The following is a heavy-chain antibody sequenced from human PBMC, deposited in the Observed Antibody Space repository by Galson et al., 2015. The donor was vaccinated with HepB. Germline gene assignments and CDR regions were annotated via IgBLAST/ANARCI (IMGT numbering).Heavy chain of an antibody. CDR2: INPNSGGT. J-gene: IGHJ4*02. Sequence: SVKVSCKASGYTFTGYYMHWVRQAPGQGLEWMGWINPNSGGTNYAQKFQGRVTMTRDTSISTAYMELSRLRSDDTAVYYCASFSHIVVVPAAPYDTKDFDYWGQGTLVTVSS. CDR3: ASFSHIVVVPAAPYDTKDFDY. V-gene: IGHV1-2*02. D-gene: IGHD2-2*01. CDR1: GYTFTGYY.